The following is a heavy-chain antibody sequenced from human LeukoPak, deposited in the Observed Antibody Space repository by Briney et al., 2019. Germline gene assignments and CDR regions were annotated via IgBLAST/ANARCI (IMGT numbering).Heavy chain of an antibody. J-gene: IGHJ4*02. CDR2: FDPEDGET. D-gene: IGHD6-13*01. Sequence: GASVMVSCKVSGYTLTELSMHWVRQAPGKGLEWMGGFDPEDGETIYAQKFQGRVTMTEDTSTDTAYMGLSSLRSEDTAVYYCATGLWWSSSWYYFDYWGQGTLVTVSS. CDR3: ATGLWWSSSWYYFDY. V-gene: IGHV1-24*01. CDR1: GYTLTELS.